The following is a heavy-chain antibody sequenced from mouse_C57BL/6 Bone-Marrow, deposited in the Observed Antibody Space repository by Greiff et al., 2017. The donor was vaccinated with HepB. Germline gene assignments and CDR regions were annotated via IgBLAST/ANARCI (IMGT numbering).Heavy chain of an antibody. V-gene: IGHV1-76*01. Sequence: QVQLQQSGAELVRPGASVKLSCKASGYTFTDYYINWVKQRPGQGLEWIARIYPGSGNTYYNEKFKGKATLTVEKSSSTAYMQLSSLTSEDSAVYFGGKADWFDYWGQGTLVTVSA. J-gene: IGHJ3*01. CDR3: GKADWFDY. CDR2: IYPGSGNT. CDR1: GYTFTDYY.